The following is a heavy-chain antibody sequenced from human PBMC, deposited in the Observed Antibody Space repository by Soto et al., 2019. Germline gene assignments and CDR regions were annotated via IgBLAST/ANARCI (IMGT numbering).Heavy chain of an antibody. CDR2: IYYSGST. V-gene: IGHV4-39*01. D-gene: IGHD6-19*01. Sequence: SETLSLTCTVSGGSISSSSYYWGWIRQPPGKGLEWIGSIYYSGSTYYNPSLKSRVTISVDTSKNQFSLKLSSVTAADTAVYYCARHLPEVAGLDYWGQGTLVTVSS. CDR1: GGSISSSSYY. CDR3: ARHLPEVAGLDY. J-gene: IGHJ4*02.